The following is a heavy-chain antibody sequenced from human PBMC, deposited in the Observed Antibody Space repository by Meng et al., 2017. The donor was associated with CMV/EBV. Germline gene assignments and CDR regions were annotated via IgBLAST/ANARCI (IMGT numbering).Heavy chain of an antibody. J-gene: IGHJ6*02. Sequence: GESLKISCAASGFTFSSYAMSWDRQAPGKGLEWVSAISGSGGSTYYADSVKGRFTISRDNSKNTLYLQMNSLRAEDTAVYYCANGRFLEWLSHYYYGMDVWGQGTTVTVSS. V-gene: IGHV3-23*01. CDR3: ANGRFLEWLSHYYYGMDV. D-gene: IGHD3-3*01. CDR1: GFTFSSYA. CDR2: ISGSGGST.